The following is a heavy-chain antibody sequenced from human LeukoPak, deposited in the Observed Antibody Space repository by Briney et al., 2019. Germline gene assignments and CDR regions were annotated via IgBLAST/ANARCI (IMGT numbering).Heavy chain of an antibody. J-gene: IGHJ4*02. CDR2: IYYSGTT. D-gene: IGHD1-26*01. CDR3: ARLVGAATDPFDY. V-gene: IGHV4-39*01. Sequence: SETLSLTCTVSGASISGTRYYWGWVRQPPGKGLEWIGTIYYSGTTYHTPSLKSRVTISIDTSKNQFSLKLSSVTAADTAVYYCARLVGAATDPFDYWGQGTLVTVSS. CDR1: GASISGTRYY.